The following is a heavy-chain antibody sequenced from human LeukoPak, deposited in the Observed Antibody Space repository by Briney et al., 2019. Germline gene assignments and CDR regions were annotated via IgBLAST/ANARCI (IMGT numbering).Heavy chain of an antibody. V-gene: IGHV1-46*01. CDR2: INPSGGST. J-gene: IGHJ4*02. D-gene: IGHD3-22*01. CDR1: GYTFTGYY. CDR3: AKAAGGLYYYDSSGYGAPLDY. Sequence: ASVKVSCKASGYTFTGYYMHWVRQAPGQGLEWMGIINPSGGSTSYAQKFQGRVTMTRDMSTSTVYMELSSLRSEDTAVYYCAKAAGGLYYYDSSGYGAPLDYWGQGTLVTVSS.